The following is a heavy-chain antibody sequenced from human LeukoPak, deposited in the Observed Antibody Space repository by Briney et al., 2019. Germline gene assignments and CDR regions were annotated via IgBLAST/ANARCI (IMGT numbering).Heavy chain of an antibody. CDR3: VRASKPPGAPRWFFDY. V-gene: IGHV3-15*01. Sequence: PGGSLRLSCAASGFTFSNAWMSWVRQAPGKGLEWVGRIKSRTDGGTTDYAAPVKGRFTISRDDSKNSLYLQMNSLKTEDTAVYYCVRASKPPGAPRWFFDYWGQGTLVTVSS. D-gene: IGHD4-23*01. CDR1: GFTFSNAW. CDR2: IKSRTDGGTT. J-gene: IGHJ4*02.